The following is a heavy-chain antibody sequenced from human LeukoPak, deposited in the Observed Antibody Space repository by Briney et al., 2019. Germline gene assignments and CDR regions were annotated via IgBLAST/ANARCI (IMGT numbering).Heavy chain of an antibody. CDR1: GFTVSSNY. CDR2: IYSGGST. J-gene: IGHJ4*02. CDR3: ARSKSGAGGTGLGLVY. V-gene: IGHV3-66*01. Sequence: GGSLRLSCAASGFTVSSNYMSWVRQAPGKGLEWVSVIYSGGSTYYADSVKGRFTISRDNSKNTLYLQMNSLRAEDTAVYYCARSKSGAGGTGLGLVYWGQGTLVTVSS. D-gene: IGHD3/OR15-3a*01.